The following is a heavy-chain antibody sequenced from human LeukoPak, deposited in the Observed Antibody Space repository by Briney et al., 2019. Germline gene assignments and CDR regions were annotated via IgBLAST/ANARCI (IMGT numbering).Heavy chain of an antibody. V-gene: IGHV1-2*04. J-gene: IGHJ6*02. D-gene: IGHD3-10*01. Sequence: ASVKVSCKASGYTFTSYYMHWVRQAPGQGLEWMGWINPNSGGTNYAQKFQGWVTMTRDTSISTAYMELSRLRSDDTAVYYCARDYGGPRDYYYGMDVWGQGTTVTVSS. CDR1: GYTFTSYY. CDR3: ARDYGGPRDYYYGMDV. CDR2: INPNSGGT.